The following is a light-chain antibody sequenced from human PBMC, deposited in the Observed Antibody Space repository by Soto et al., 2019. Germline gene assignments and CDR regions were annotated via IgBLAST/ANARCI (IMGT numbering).Light chain of an antibody. Sequence: DIQMTQSPSTLSPSVGDRVTITCRASQSTSTWLAWYQHKPGKAPNLLIYKASSLESGVPSRFSGSASGTEFTLTISSLQPDDVETYYCQQYGRYRTFDQGTKVEIK. V-gene: IGKV1-5*03. CDR3: QQYGRYRT. J-gene: IGKJ1*01. CDR2: KAS. CDR1: QSTSTW.